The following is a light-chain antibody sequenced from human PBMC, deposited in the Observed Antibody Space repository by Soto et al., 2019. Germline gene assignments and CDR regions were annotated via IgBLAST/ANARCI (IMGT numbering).Light chain of an antibody. V-gene: IGLV4-69*01. J-gene: IGLJ2*01. CDR1: SGHSSYA. Sequence: QSVLTQSPSASASLGASVKLTCTLRSGHSSYAIAWHQQQPEKGPRYLMKLNSDGSHSKGDGIPDRFSGSSSGAERYLTISSLQSEDEADYYCQTWGTGIHVVFGGGTKLT. CDR3: QTWGTGIHVV. CDR2: LNSDGSH.